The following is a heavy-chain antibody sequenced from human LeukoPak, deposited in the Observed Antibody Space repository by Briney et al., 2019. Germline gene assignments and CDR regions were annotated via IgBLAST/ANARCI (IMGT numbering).Heavy chain of an antibody. Sequence: PGGSLRLSCAASGFTFSGYEMNWVRQGPGKGLEWVSYISSTGSTIYYADSVKGRFTISRDNSKDTVSLQMNSLRAEDLAIYFCVKDRPCETCMPMDAWGQGTTVTVSS. V-gene: IGHV3-48*03. CDR1: GFTFSGYE. J-gene: IGHJ6*02. CDR2: ISSTGSTI. D-gene: IGHD2-2*01. CDR3: VKDRPCETCMPMDA.